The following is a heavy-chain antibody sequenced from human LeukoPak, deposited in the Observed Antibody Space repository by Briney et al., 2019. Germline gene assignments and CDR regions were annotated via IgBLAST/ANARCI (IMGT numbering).Heavy chain of an antibody. CDR3: ARDLWDRGYSYGYWY. Sequence: GASVKVSCKASGGTFSRYAINWVRQAPGQGPEWMGGTIPMFGTANYAQKFQGRVTITADESTNTAYMELSSLRSEDTAVYYCARDLWDRGYSYGYWYWGQGTLVTVSS. CDR2: TIPMFGTA. V-gene: IGHV1-69*13. J-gene: IGHJ4*02. D-gene: IGHD5-18*01. CDR1: GGTFSRYA.